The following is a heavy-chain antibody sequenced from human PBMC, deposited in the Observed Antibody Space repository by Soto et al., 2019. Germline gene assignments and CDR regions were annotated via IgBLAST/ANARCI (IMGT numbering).Heavy chain of an antibody. V-gene: IGHV3-23*01. Sequence: EVQLLESGGGLVQPGGSLRLSCAASGFTFSSYAMSWVRQAPGKGLEWVSAISGSGGSTYYADSVKGRFTISRDNSKNALYLQLNSLRAEDTAVYYCAKDRLFEWLYYFDYWGQGTLVTVSS. CDR3: AKDRLFEWLYYFDY. D-gene: IGHD3-3*01. CDR2: ISGSGGST. CDR1: GFTFSSYA. J-gene: IGHJ4*02.